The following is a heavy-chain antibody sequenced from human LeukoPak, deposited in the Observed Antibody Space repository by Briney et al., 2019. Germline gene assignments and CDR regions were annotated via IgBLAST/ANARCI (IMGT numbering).Heavy chain of an antibody. D-gene: IGHD6-19*01. V-gene: IGHV1-2*02. J-gene: IGHJ4*02. Sequence: ASVKVSCKASGYTFTGYYMHWVRQAPGQGLEWMGWINPNSGGTNYAQKFQGRVTMTRDTSISTAYMELSRLRSDDTAVYYCARGRAVAGSGGNYWGQGTLVTVSS. CDR1: GYTFTGYY. CDR3: ARGRAVAGSGGNY. CDR2: INPNSGGT.